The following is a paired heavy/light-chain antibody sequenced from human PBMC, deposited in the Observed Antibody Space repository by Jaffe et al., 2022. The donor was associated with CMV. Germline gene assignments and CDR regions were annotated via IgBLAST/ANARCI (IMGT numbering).Light chain of an antibody. J-gene: IGKJ5*01. V-gene: IGKV1-5*03. CDR2: KAS. Sequence: DIQMTQSPSTLSASVGDRVTITCRASQSISSWLAWYQQKPGKAPKLLIYKASSLESGVPSRFSGSGSGTEFTLTISSLQPDDFATYYCQQYNSYPITFGQGTRLEIK. CDR1: QSISSW. CDR3: QQYNSYPIT.
Heavy chain of an antibody. CDR2: INPSGGST. CDR1: GYTFTSYY. CDR3: ARDVERTLRYFDFRLNEYNWFDP. D-gene: IGHD3-9*01. Sequence: QVQLVQSGAEVKKPGASVKVSCKASGYTFTSYYMHWVRQAPGQGLEWMGIINPSGGSTSYAQKFQGRVTMTRDTSTSTVYMELSSLRSEDTAVYYCARDVERTLRYFDFRLNEYNWFDPWGQGTLVTVSS. V-gene: IGHV1-46*01. J-gene: IGHJ5*02.